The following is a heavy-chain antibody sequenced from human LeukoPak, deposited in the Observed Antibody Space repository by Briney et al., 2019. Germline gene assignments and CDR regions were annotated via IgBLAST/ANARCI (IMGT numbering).Heavy chain of an antibody. V-gene: IGHV3-53*01. CDR2: IYSGGST. CDR3: ARDGGGYSYGYDY. CDR1: GFTVSSNY. D-gene: IGHD5-18*01. Sequence: SGGSLRLSCAASGFTVSSNYMSWVRQAPGKGLEWVSVIYSGGSTYYADSVKGRFTISRDNSKNTLYLQMNSLRAEDTAVYYCARDGGGYSYGYDYWGQGTLVTVSS. J-gene: IGHJ4*02.